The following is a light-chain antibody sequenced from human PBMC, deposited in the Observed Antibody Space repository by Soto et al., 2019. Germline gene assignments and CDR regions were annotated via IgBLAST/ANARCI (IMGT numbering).Light chain of an antibody. Sequence: EIVLTQSPATLSLSPGERATLSCRASQSVSRYVAWYQQKPGQAPRLLIYDASNRATGIPVRFSGSGSGTDFTLTISSLEPEDVAVYYCQQRTNRPPWTFGQGTKVDIK. V-gene: IGKV3-11*01. J-gene: IGKJ1*01. CDR2: DAS. CDR3: QQRTNRPPWT. CDR1: QSVSRY.